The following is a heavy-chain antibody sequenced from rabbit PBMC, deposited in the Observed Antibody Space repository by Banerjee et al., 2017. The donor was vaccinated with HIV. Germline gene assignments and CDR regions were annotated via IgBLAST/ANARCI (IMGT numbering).Heavy chain of an antibody. V-gene: IGHV1S45*01. J-gene: IGHJ6*01. Sequence: QEQLEESGGDLVKPEGSLTLTCKASGLDLSSSYWICWVRQAPGRGPEWIACIDAGDNGDTYYASWAKGRFTISKTSSTTVTLQVTSLTAADTATYFCARSNNYYDMDLWGQGTLVTVS. CDR2: IDAGDNGDT. CDR1: GLDLSSSYW. CDR3: ARSNNYYDMDL.